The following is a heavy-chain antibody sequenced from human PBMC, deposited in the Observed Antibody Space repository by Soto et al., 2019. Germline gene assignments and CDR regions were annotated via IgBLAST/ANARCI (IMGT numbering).Heavy chain of an antibody. CDR1: GYRFSSSW. Sequence: GESLKISCHGTGYRFSSSWIGWVRQKPGKGLEWLGNVYPSDSDVRYSPAFEGQVTISADNSINTAYLQWSSLKASDTAMYYCASLDYGDYYFNYWGQGTRVTVSS. J-gene: IGHJ4*02. CDR3: ASLDYGDYYFNY. D-gene: IGHD4-17*01. CDR2: VYPSDSDV. V-gene: IGHV5-51*01.